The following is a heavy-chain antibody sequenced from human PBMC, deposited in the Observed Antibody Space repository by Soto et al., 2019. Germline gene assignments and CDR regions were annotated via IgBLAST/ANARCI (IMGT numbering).Heavy chain of an antibody. CDR3: ARRGTIAVAEYAFDI. CDR1: GYTFSSYY. J-gene: IGHJ3*02. D-gene: IGHD6-19*01. CDR2: INPNGGST. Sequence: ASVKVSCKASGYTFSSYYIHWVRQAPGQGLEWIGIINPNGGSTNYAQNFKGRLTVTRDTSTATAYMDLSALTSDDTAMYYCARRGTIAVAEYAFDIWGQGTMVTVSS. V-gene: IGHV1-46*01.